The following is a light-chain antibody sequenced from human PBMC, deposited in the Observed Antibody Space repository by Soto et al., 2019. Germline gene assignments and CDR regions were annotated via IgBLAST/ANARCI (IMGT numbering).Light chain of an antibody. J-gene: IGLJ1*01. CDR3: SSYGGSNNV. Sequence: QSVLTQPPSASGSPGQSVTISCTGTSSDVGRYNYVSWYQQHPGKAPKLMIYEVSKRPSGVPDRFSGSKSGNTASLTVSGLQAEDEADYYCSSYGGSNNVFGTGTKVTVL. CDR2: EVS. V-gene: IGLV2-8*01. CDR1: SSDVGRYNY.